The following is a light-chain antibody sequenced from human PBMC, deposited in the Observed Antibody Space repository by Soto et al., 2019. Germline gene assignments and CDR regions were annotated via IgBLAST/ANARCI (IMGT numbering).Light chain of an antibody. Sequence: QSALTQPASVSGSPGQSITISCTGTSSDVGGCKYVSWYQQHPGKAPKLMIYEVSNRPSGVSNRFSGSKSGNTASLTISGLQAEDEADYYCSSYTSSSTPYVFGTGTKLTVL. CDR2: EVS. CDR1: SSDVGGCKY. J-gene: IGLJ1*01. V-gene: IGLV2-14*01. CDR3: SSYTSSSTPYV.